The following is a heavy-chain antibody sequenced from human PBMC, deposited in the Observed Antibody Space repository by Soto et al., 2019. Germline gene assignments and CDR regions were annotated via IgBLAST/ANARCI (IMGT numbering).Heavy chain of an antibody. J-gene: IGHJ3*02. D-gene: IGHD3-3*02. CDR1: GFTFSTYA. CDR2: ICSPDER. CDR3: AKDFVNHNGIYDPFDI. V-gene: IGHV3-23*01. Sequence: GGSLRLSCTASGFTFSTYAMTRVRQAPGKGLEWVSTICSPDERHYADSVKGRFIVSRDNSKNTPYLQMDRLRAEDTALYYCAKDFVNHNGIYDPFDIWGPGTMVTVSS.